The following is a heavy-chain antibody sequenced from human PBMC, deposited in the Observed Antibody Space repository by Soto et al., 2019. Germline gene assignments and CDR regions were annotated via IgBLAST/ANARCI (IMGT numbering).Heavy chain of an antibody. V-gene: IGHV3-21*01. CDR1: GFTFSTYS. CDR2: ISSSSSNI. Sequence: EVQLVESGGGLVKPGGSLRLSCAASGFTFSTYSMNWVRQAPGKGLEWVSSISSSSSNIYYADSVKGRFTISRDNAKNXLYLQMNSLRAEDTAVYYCARGAGAVAIGYNWFDPWGQGTLVTVSS. CDR3: ARGAGAVAIGYNWFDP. D-gene: IGHD6-19*01. J-gene: IGHJ5*02.